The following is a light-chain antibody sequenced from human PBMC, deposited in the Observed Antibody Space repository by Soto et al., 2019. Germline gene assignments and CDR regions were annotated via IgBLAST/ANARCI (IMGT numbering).Light chain of an antibody. CDR3: AAWDDSLIGYV. CDR2: YNN. Sequence: QSVLTQPPSASGTAGQVVTISCSGGDSNIGSNSVYWYQHLPRMAPKLLIYYNNQRPSGVPDRFSGSKSGTSASLAISGLQSEDEADYYCAAWDDSLIGYVFGTGTKVTVL. J-gene: IGLJ1*01. CDR1: DSNIGSNS. V-gene: IGLV1-44*01.